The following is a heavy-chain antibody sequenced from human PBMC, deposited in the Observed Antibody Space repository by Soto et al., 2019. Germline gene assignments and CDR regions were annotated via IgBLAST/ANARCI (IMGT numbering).Heavy chain of an antibody. CDR1: GYTFTSYA. V-gene: IGHV1-3*01. Sequence: ASVKVSCKASGYTFTSYAMHWVRQAPGQRLEWMGWINAGNGNTKYSQKFQGRVTITRDTSASTAYMELSSLRSEDTAVYYCARDEAVAGNYYYYGMDVWGQGTTVTVSS. CDR2: INAGNGNT. J-gene: IGHJ6*02. CDR3: ARDEAVAGNYYYYGMDV. D-gene: IGHD6-19*01.